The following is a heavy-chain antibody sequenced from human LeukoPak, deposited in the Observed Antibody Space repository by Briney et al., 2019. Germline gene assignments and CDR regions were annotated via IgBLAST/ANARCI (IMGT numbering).Heavy chain of an antibody. CDR1: GGSFSGYY. CDR2: INHSGST. J-gene: IGHJ4*02. CDR3: ARGRVYYDSSGYIWSY. V-gene: IGHV4-34*01. D-gene: IGHD3-22*01. Sequence: SETLSLTCAVYGGSFSGYYWSWIRQPPGKGLEWIGEINHSGSTNYNPSLKSRVTISVDTPKNQFSLKLSSVTAADTAVYYCARGRVYYDSSGYIWSYWGQGTLVTVSS.